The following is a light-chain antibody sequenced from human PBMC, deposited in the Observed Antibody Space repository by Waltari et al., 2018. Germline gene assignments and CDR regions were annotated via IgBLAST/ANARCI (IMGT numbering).Light chain of an antibody. V-gene: IGLV2-14*01. CDR2: EVS. J-gene: IGLJ2*01. Sequence: QSALTQPASVSGSPGQSITTSCTGTSSAVGGYNYVSWYQHHPGKPPTLIIYEVSKRPSGVSYRFSGSKSGNTASLTISGLQAEDEADYYCHSHTSSITTVIFGGGTKLTV. CDR1: SSAVGGYNY. CDR3: HSHTSSITTVI.